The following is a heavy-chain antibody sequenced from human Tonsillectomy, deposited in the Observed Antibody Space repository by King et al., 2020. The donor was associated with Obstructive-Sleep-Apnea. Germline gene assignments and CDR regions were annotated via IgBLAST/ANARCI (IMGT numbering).Heavy chain of an antibody. Sequence: QLVESGGGLVQPGGSLRLSCAASGFTFRSYSMNWVRQAPGKGLEWVSYISSSSSTIYYADSVKGRFTISRDNAKNSLYLQMNSLRAEDTAVYYCARDGVDGYNPFDYWGQGTLVTVSS. CDR3: ARDGVDGYNPFDY. J-gene: IGHJ4*02. CDR1: GFTFRSYS. CDR2: ISSSSSTI. V-gene: IGHV3-48*04. D-gene: IGHD5-24*01.